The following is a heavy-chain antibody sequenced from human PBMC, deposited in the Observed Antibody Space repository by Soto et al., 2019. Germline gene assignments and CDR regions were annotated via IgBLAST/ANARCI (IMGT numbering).Heavy chain of an antibody. CDR1: GGSISSYY. CDR3: ARDGEYSSSLWEFDY. J-gene: IGHJ4*02. V-gene: IGHV4-59*01. CDR2: IYYSGST. D-gene: IGHD6-6*01. Sequence: SETLSLTCTVSGGSISSYYWSWIRQPPGKGLEWIGYIYYSGSTNYNPSLKSRVTISVDTSKNRFSLKLGSVTAADTAVYYCARDGEYSSSLWEFDYWGQGTLVTVSS.